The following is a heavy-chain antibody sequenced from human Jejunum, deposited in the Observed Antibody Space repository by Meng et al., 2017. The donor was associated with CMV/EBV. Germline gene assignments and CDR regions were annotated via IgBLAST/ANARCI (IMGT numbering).Heavy chain of an antibody. CDR1: GGSITNYY. V-gene: IGHV4-59*01. D-gene: IGHD2-21*01. Sequence: SGGSITNYYWSWIRQTPGKGLEWIGYIYYTESTNYNPSLKSRVTISVDTSKNQFSLKLSSVTAADTAVYYCARDNVVQYYYGLDVWGQGTTVTVSS. CDR2: IYYTEST. J-gene: IGHJ6*02. CDR3: ARDNVVQYYYGLDV.